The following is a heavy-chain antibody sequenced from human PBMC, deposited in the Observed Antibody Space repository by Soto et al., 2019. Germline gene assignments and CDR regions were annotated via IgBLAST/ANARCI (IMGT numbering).Heavy chain of an antibody. D-gene: IGHD3-3*01. CDR3: AKTLSFWSGYYNWFDP. CDR2: ISGSGGST. CDR1: GFTFSSYA. J-gene: IGHJ5*02. V-gene: IGHV3-23*01. Sequence: GGSLRLSCAASGFTFSSYAMSWVRQAPGKGLEWVSAISGSGGSTYYADSVKGRFTISRDNSKNTLYLQMNSLRAEDTAVYYCAKTLSFWSGYYNWFDPWGQGTLVTVSS.